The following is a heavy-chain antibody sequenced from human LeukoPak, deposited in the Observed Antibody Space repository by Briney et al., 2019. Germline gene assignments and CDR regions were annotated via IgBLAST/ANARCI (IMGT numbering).Heavy chain of an antibody. CDR1: GYTLTELS. D-gene: IGHD3-22*01. CDR2: FDPEDGET. CDR3: ATVQKQDYDTTPYYDH. Sequence: ASVKVSCKVSGYTLTELSMHWVRQAPGKGLEWMGGFDPEDGETIYAQKSQGRVTMTEDTSTDTAYMELSSLRSEDTAVYYCATVQKQDYDTTPYYDHWGQGTLVTVSS. J-gene: IGHJ4*02. V-gene: IGHV1-24*01.